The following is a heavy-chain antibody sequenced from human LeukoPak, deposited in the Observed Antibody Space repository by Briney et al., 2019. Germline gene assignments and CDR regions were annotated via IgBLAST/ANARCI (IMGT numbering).Heavy chain of an antibody. D-gene: IGHD3-10*01. CDR2: SSSSSSYI. V-gene: IGHV3-21*01. J-gene: IGHJ4*02. CDR3: ARDPYYYGSGSYYKFFAF. CDR1: GFTLSSYR. Sequence: GGSLRLSCAASGFTLSSYRMIWVRQSPGKGLEGFSSSSSSSSYIYYADSVKGRFTISRDNAKNSLYLQMNSLRAEDTAVYYCARDPYYYGSGSYYKFFAFWGQGTLVTVSS.